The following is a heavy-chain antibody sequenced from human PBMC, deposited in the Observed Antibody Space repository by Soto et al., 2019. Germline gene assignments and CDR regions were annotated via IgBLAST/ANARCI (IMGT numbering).Heavy chain of an antibody. V-gene: IGHV1-69*02. CDR1: GGTFNTYT. CDR2: IIPMVTVT. CDR3: SIVSWSAETFDV. Sequence: QVHLIQSGAEVKKPGSSVKVSCKAAGGTFNTYTLIWVRQAPGHGLEWMGRIIPMVTVTNSAQKFQGRLTLTADKSTGTAFMELTSLRSDDTAVYYCSIVSWSAETFDVWGQGTMVTVSS. D-gene: IGHD2-2*01. J-gene: IGHJ3*01.